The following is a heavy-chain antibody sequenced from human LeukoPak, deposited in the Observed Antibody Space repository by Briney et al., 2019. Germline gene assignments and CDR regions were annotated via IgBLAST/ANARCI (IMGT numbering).Heavy chain of an antibody. V-gene: IGHV3-33*01. CDR3: AREERGYFQH. J-gene: IGHJ1*01. D-gene: IGHD1-1*01. CDR2: IWYDGSNK. Sequence: PGGSLRLPCAASGFTFSSYGMHWVRQAPGKGLEWMAVIWYDGSNKYYADSVKGRFTISRDNSKNTLYLQMNSLRAEDTAVYYCAREERGYFQHWGQGTLVTVSS. CDR1: GFTFSSYG.